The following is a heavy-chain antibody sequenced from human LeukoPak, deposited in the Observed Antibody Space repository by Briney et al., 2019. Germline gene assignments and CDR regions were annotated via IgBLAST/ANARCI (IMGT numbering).Heavy chain of an antibody. D-gene: IGHD3-9*01. CDR1: GGSLSSYY. J-gene: IGHJ6*01. CDR2: IYYSGST. CDR3: AREGISYYDILTGYHYGMDV. V-gene: IGHV4-59*01. Sequence: WETLTLTCTVSGGSLSSYYWSWIRQPPGKGLEWIGYIYYSGSTNYNPSLKSRVTISVDPAKNQFSLKLSSVTAADTAVYYCAREGISYYDILTGYHYGMDVWGQGTTVTVPS.